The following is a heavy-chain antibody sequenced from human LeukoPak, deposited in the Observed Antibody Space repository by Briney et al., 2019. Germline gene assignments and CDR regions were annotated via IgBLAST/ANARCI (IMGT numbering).Heavy chain of an antibody. Sequence: GGSLRLSCAASGFTFSSYGMHWVRQAPGKGPEWVSYISNSGATKYYTDSVKGRFTISRDNAKNSLYLQMNSLRVEDTAVYYCARVTWATFDPWGQGSLVTVSS. J-gene: IGHJ5*02. V-gene: IGHV3-48*04. CDR1: GFTFSSYG. CDR2: ISNSGATK. D-gene: IGHD2-21*02. CDR3: ARVTWATFDP.